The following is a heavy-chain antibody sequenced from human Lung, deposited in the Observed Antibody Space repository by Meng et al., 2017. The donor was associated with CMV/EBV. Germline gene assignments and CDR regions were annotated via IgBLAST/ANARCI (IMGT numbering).Heavy chain of an antibody. Sequence: GSLRLSCAVYGGSFSGYYWSWIRQPPGKGLEWIGEINHSGSTNYNPSLKSRVTISVDTSKNQFSLKLSSVTAADTAVYYCARALVVPAASLDYWGQGTLVXVSS. CDR1: GGSFSGYY. CDR2: INHSGST. D-gene: IGHD2-2*01. V-gene: IGHV4-34*01. J-gene: IGHJ4*02. CDR3: ARALVVPAASLDY.